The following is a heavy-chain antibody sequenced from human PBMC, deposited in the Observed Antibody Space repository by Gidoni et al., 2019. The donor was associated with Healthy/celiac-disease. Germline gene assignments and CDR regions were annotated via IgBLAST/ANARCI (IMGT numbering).Heavy chain of an antibody. CDR3: ARSKGDSGYDIYYYGMDV. Sequence: EVQLVESGGGLVQPGGTLRLSCAASGFTFRSYWMSWVRQGPGKGLEWVANIKQDGSEKYYVDSVKGRFTISRDNAKNSLYLQMNSLRAEDTAVYYCARSKGDSGYDIYYYGMDVWGQGTTVTVSS. D-gene: IGHD5-12*01. CDR2: IKQDGSEK. V-gene: IGHV3-7*01. CDR1: GFTFRSYW. J-gene: IGHJ6*02.